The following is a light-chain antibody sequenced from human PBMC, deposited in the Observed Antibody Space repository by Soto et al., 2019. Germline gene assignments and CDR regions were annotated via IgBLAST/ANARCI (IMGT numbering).Light chain of an antibody. CDR1: QVIDNY. CDR3: QKYNSAPWT. CDR2: AGS. V-gene: IGKV1-27*01. Sequence: DIQMTQSPSSLSASVGDRVTITCRASQVIDNYLAWYQQQPGKVPRLLIYAGSVLQAGVPPRFTVSGSGTDFTLTISSLQPEDVATYFCQKYNSAPWTFGQGTKVEIK. J-gene: IGKJ1*01.